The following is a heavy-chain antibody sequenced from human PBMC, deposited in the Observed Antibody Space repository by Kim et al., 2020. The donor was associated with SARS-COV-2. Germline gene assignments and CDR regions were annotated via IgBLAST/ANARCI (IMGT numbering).Heavy chain of an antibody. CDR3: ARSSYYDSSGYKDY. V-gene: IGHV5-10-1*01. D-gene: IGHD3-22*01. Sequence: SPSFQGHVTISADKSISTAYLQWSSLKASDTAMYYCARSSYYDSSGYKDYWGQGTLVTVSS. J-gene: IGHJ4*02.